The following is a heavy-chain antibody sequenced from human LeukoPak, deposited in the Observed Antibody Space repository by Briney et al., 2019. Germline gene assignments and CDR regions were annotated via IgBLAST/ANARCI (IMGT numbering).Heavy chain of an antibody. CDR3: AKRWGFDP. D-gene: IGHD1-26*01. CDR1: RFTFSSYA. V-gene: IGHV3-23*01. Sequence: PGGSLRLSCVSSRFTFSSYAMSWVRQAPGKGLEWVSSISGSGGRTYYADSVKGRFTISRDNSKNTLYLQMNSLRAEDTAVYYCAKRWGFDPWGQGTLVTVSS. J-gene: IGHJ5*02. CDR2: ISGSGGRT.